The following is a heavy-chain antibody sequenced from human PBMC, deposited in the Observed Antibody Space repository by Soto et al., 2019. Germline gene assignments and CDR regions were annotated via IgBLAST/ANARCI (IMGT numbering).Heavy chain of an antibody. Sequence: SETLSLTCAVYGGSFSGYYWSWIRQPPGKGLKWIGEINHSGSTNYNPSLKSRVTISVDTSKNHFSLKLSSVTAADTAVYYCARDNGREQYYDSSGYWYYFDYWGQGTRVTVS. CDR2: INHSGST. CDR3: ARDNGREQYYDSSGYWYYFDY. D-gene: IGHD3-22*01. J-gene: IGHJ4*02. V-gene: IGHV4-34*01. CDR1: GGSFSGYY.